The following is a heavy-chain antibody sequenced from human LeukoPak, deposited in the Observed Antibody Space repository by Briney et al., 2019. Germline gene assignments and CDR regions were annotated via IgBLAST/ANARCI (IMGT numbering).Heavy chain of an antibody. J-gene: IGHJ6*03. CDR1: AGSISSYY. V-gene: IGHV4-4*07. CDR3: ARDRVYGSEKHYYYMDV. D-gene: IGHD3-10*01. CDR2: IYTSGSN. Sequence: SETLSLTCTVSAGSISSYYWSWIRQPAGKGLEWIGRIYTSGSNNYNPSLKSRVTMSVDTSKNQFSLKLSSVTAADTAVYYCARDRVYGSEKHYYYMDVWGKGTTVTISS.